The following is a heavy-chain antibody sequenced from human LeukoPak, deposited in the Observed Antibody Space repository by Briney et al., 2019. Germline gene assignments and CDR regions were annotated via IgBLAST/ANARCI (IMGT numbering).Heavy chain of an antibody. Sequence: SVKVSCKASGGTFSSYAISWVRQAPGQGLEWMGRIIPIFGIANYAQKFQGRVTITADKSTSTAYMELSSLRSEDTAVYYCARDGDFGGFGELSGYYYYGMDVWGQGTTVTVSS. V-gene: IGHV1-69*04. CDR2: IIPIFGIA. CDR3: ARDGDFGGFGELSGYYYYGMDV. CDR1: GGTFSSYA. D-gene: IGHD3-10*01. J-gene: IGHJ6*02.